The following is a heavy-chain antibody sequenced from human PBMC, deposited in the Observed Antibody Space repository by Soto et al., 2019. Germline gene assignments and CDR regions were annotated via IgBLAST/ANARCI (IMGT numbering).Heavy chain of an antibody. CDR1: EFTFSSYA. J-gene: IGHJ3*02. CDR3: AKDHYIVVVPAALRAFEI. CDR2: ISGSGGST. D-gene: IGHD2-2*02. V-gene: IGHV3-23*01. Sequence: EVQLLESGGGLVQPGGSLRLSCAASEFTFSSYAMSWVRQAPGQGLEWVSAISGSGGSTYYADSVKGRFTISRDNSKHTLYLQMNSLRAEDTAVYYCAKDHYIVVVPAALRAFEIWGQGTMVTVSS.